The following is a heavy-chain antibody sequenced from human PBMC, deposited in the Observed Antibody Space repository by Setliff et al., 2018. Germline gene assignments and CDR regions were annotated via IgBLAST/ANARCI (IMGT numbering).Heavy chain of an antibody. CDR1: GFSFRNYG. V-gene: IGHV3-21*01. CDR2: ISSTSTYI. CDR3: TRARDIAPTYYYMDV. D-gene: IGHD5-12*01. Sequence: ETLSLSCAASGFSFRNYGMHWVRQAPGKGLEWVSAISSTSTYIYYADSVKGRFTISRDNSKNSLYLHMNSLRAEDTAVYYCTRARDIAPTYYYMDVWGKGTTVTVSS. J-gene: IGHJ6*03.